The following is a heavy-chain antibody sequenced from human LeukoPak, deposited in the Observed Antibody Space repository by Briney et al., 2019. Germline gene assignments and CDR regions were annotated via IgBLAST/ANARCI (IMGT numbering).Heavy chain of an antibody. Sequence: GGSLRLSCAASGFTFSSYGMHWVRQAPGKGLEWVAFIRYDGSNKYYADSVKGRFTISRDNSKNTLYLQINTLRTEDTAVYYCARDLMGATDYWGQGTLVTVSS. V-gene: IGHV3-30*02. CDR2: IRYDGSNK. D-gene: IGHD1-26*01. CDR1: GFTFSSYG. CDR3: ARDLMGATDY. J-gene: IGHJ4*02.